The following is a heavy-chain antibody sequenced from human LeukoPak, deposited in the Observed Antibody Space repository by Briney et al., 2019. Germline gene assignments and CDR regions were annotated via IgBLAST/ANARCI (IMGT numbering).Heavy chain of an antibody. Sequence: PSETLSLTCTASGGSISSYYWSWIRQPPGKGLEWIGYIYYSGSTNYNPSLKSRVTISVDTSKNQFSLKLSSVTAADTAVYYCARDDGAYFSFDSWGQGTLVTVSS. D-gene: IGHD4-17*01. CDR2: IYYSGST. CDR1: GGSISSYY. J-gene: IGHJ4*02. V-gene: IGHV4-59*12. CDR3: ARDDGAYFSFDS.